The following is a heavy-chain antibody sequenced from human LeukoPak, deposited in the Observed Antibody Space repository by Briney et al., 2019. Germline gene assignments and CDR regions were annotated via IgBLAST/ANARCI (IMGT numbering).Heavy chain of an antibody. CDR1: GFTFGDYA. D-gene: IGHD3-22*01. Sequence: GGSLRLSCTASGFTFGDYAMSWFHQAPGKGLEWVGFIRSKAYGGTTEYAASVKGRFTISRDDSKSIAYLQMNSLKTEDTAVYYCTRDGVLGYYDSSGYYYDWGQGTLVTVSS. J-gene: IGHJ4*02. CDR3: TRDGVLGYYDSSGYYYD. V-gene: IGHV3-49*03. CDR2: IRSKAYGGTT.